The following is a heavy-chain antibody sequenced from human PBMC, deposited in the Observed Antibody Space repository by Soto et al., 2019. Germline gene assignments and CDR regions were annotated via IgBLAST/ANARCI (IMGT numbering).Heavy chain of an antibody. Sequence: SETLSLTCSVSGGSINNNYYYWGWVRQPPGKGLEWIGSVSFTGTTYYSPSLKSRVTTSIDTSRNQFSLKLSSVTAADTAVYYCARHGGGGENPYYGSGSYSLDAFDIWGQGTMVTVSS. J-gene: IGHJ3*02. CDR3: ARHGGGGENPYYGSGSYSLDAFDI. CDR1: GGSINNNYYY. V-gene: IGHV4-39*01. D-gene: IGHD3-10*01. CDR2: VSFTGTT.